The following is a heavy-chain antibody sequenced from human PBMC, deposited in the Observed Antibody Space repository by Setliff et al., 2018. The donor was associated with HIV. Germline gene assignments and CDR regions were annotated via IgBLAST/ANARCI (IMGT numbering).Heavy chain of an antibody. J-gene: IGHJ4*02. D-gene: IGHD6-6*01. CDR1: GYTFTSYY. CDR2: INPSGGST. Sequence: VASVKVSCKASGYTFTSYYMHWVRQAPGQGLEWMGIINPSGGSTSYAQKFQGRVTMTRDTSTSTVYMELSSLRSEDTAVYYCARDRGGAAREYYFDYWGQGTPVTSPQ. V-gene: IGHV1-46*01. CDR3: ARDRGGAAREYYFDY.